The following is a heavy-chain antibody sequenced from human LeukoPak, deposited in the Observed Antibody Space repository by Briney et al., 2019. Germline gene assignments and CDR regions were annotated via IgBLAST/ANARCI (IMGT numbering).Heavy chain of an antibody. CDR1: GGSFSGYY. Sequence: SETLSLTCAVYGGSFSGYYWSWIRQPPGKGLEWIGEINHSGSTNYNPSLKSRVTISVDTSKNQFSLKLSSVTAADTAVYYCARGWNSSSWSAIDYWGQGTLDTVSS. CDR2: INHSGST. D-gene: IGHD6-13*01. CDR3: ARGWNSSSWSAIDY. V-gene: IGHV4-34*01. J-gene: IGHJ4*02.